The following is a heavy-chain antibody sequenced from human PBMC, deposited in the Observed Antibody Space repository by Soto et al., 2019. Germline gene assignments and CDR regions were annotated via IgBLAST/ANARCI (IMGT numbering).Heavy chain of an antibody. D-gene: IGHD3-9*01. V-gene: IGHV1-18*01. J-gene: IGHJ4*02. CDR1: GYTFTTYG. CDR2: ISTFNGNT. CDR3: AKELNDILTGYPKDY. Sequence: ASVKVSCKPSGYTFTTYGITWVRQAPGQGLEWMGWISTFNGNTTYAQKLQGRVTMTTDTSTGTAYMELRSLRSDDTAVYYCAKELNDILTGYPKDYWGQGTLVTVSS.